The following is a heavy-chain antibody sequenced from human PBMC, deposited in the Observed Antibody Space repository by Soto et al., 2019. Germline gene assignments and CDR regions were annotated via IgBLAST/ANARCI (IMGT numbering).Heavy chain of an antibody. J-gene: IGHJ3*02. V-gene: IGHV3-72*01. D-gene: IGHD3-3*02. CDR2: SANKLNSYTT. CDR3: TRGYSGLSIYAFDS. Sequence: GGSLILSCVASGFTFSDQYIDWVRQAPGKGLEWVGRSANKLNSYTTEYAASVKGRFTISRDDSKNSLYLQMNSLKIEDTAVYSCTRGYSGLSIYAFDSWGQGTMVTVSS. CDR1: GFTFSDQY.